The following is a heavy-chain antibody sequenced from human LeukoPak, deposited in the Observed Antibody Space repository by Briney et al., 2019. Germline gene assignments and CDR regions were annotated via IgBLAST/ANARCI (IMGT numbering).Heavy chain of an antibody. CDR2: IWYDGSNK. J-gene: IGHJ4*02. V-gene: IGHV3-33*08. D-gene: IGHD7-27*01. CDR3: ARDEPALGFDY. Sequence: GGSLRLSCEVSGFTFSSYAMSWVRQAPGKGLEWVAVIWYDGSNKYYADSVKGRFTISRDNSKNTLYLQMNSLRAEDTAVYYCARDEPALGFDYWGQGTLVTVSS. CDR1: GFTFSSYA.